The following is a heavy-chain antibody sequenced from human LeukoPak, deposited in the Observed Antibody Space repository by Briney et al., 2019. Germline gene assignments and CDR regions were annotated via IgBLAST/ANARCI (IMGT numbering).Heavy chain of an antibody. CDR2: IYYSGST. CDR3: ARDRATMVRGVIRAFDI. Sequence: SETLSLTCTVSGGSVSSGSYYWSWIRQPPGKGLDWIGYIYYSGSTNYNPSLKSRVTISVDTSKNQFSLKLSSVTAADTAVYYCARDRATMVRGVIRAFDIWGQGTMVTVSS. V-gene: IGHV4-61*01. D-gene: IGHD3-10*01. CDR1: GGSVSSGSYY. J-gene: IGHJ3*02.